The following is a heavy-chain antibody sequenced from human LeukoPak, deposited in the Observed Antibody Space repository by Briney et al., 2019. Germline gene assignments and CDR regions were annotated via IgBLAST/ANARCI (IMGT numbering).Heavy chain of an antibody. CDR1: GGSISTYY. V-gene: IGHV4-59*01. CDR3: ARDRGGARRNISEY. Sequence: SETLSLTCTVSGGSISTYYWSWIRQPPGKGLEWIGYIFYSGSTNYNPSLKSRVTMSVDTSKKQFSLRLSSVTAADTAVYYCARDRGGARRNISEYWGQGTLVTVSS. J-gene: IGHJ4*02. D-gene: IGHD3-16*01. CDR2: IFYSGST.